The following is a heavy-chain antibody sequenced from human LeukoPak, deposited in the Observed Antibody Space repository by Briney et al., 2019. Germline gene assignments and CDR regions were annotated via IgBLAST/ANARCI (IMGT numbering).Heavy chain of an antibody. J-gene: IGHJ6*04. D-gene: IGHD2-2*01. CDR2: ISYDGSNK. CDR3: ARELGVVVPAAPLDV. V-gene: IGHV3-30-3*01. CDR1: GGSISSNI. Sequence: LSLTCTVSGGSISSNIYYWGWIRQAPGKGLEWVAVISYDGSNKYYADSVKGRFTISRDNSKNTLYLQMNSLRAEDTAVYYCARELGVVVPAAPLDVWGKGTTVTVSS.